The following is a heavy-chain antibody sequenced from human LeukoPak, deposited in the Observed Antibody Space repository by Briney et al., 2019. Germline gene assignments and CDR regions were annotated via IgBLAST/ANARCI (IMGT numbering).Heavy chain of an antibody. J-gene: IGHJ4*02. CDR3: ARGGYSYGYDY. D-gene: IGHD5-18*01. CDR1: GGSISSGGYY. V-gene: IGHV4-31*03. Sequence: SETLSLTCTVSGGSISSGGYYWSWIRQHPGKGLEWIGDIYYSGSTYYNPSLKSRVTISVDTSKNQFSLKLSSVTAADTAVYYCARGGYSYGYDYWGQGTLVTVSS. CDR2: IYYSGST.